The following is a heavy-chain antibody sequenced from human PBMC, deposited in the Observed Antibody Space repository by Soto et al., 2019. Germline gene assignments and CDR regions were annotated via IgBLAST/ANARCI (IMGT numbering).Heavy chain of an antibody. D-gene: IGHD5-18*01. V-gene: IGHV3-23*01. CDR1: GFTFSSYA. CDR3: AKGSVGYSYGYPYWYFDL. J-gene: IGHJ2*01. Sequence: EVQLLESGGGLVQPGGSLRLSFAASGFTFSSYAMSWVRQAPGKGLEWVSAISGSGGSTYYADSVKGRFTISRDNSKNTLYLQMNSLRAEDTAVYYCAKGSVGYSYGYPYWYFDLWGRGTLVTVSS. CDR2: ISGSGGST.